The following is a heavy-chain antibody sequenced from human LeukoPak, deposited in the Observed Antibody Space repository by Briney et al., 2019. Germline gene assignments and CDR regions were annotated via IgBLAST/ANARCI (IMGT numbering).Heavy chain of an antibody. Sequence: GASVKVSCKASGYTFTSYYMHWVRQAPGQGLEWMGIINPSGGSTSYAQKFQGRVTMTRDTSTSTAYMELSSLRSEDTAVYYCARASVPYDFWSGYYYYYGMDVWGQGTTVTVSS. CDR2: INPSGGST. D-gene: IGHD3-3*01. CDR3: ARASVPYDFWSGYYYYYGMDV. CDR1: GYTFTSYY. J-gene: IGHJ6*02. V-gene: IGHV1-46*01.